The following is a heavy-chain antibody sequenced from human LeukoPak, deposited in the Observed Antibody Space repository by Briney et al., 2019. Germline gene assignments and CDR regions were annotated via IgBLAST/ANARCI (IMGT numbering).Heavy chain of an antibody. J-gene: IGHJ4*02. CDR2: VSSSSSTI. CDR1: GFTFSSYS. V-gene: IGHV3-48*01. Sequence: QPGGSLRLSCAASGFTFSSYSMNWVRQTPGKGLGWVSYVSSSSSTIYYADSVKGRFTISRDNAKNSLYLQMNRLRAEDTAVYYCARERSRGWFHYWAQGTLVTVSS. D-gene: IGHD6-19*01. CDR3: ARERSRGWFHY.